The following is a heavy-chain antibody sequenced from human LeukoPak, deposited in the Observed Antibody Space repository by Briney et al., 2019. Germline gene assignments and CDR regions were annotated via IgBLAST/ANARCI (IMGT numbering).Heavy chain of an antibody. V-gene: IGHV3-21*01. D-gene: IGHD3-16*01. Sequence: PGGSLRLSCAASGFTFSSYSMNWVRQAPGKGLEWVSSISSSSSYIYYADSVKGRFTISRDNAKNSLYLQMNSLRAEDTAVYYCARADEVMITFGGVVFEAFDIWGQVAMVTVSS. CDR1: GFTFSSYS. CDR2: ISSSSSYI. CDR3: ARADEVMITFGGVVFEAFDI. J-gene: IGHJ3*02.